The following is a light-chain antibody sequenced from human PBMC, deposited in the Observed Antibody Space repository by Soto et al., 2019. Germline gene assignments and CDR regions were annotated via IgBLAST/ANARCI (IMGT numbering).Light chain of an antibody. J-gene: IGLJ2*01. CDR2: LNSDGSH. CDR3: QTWDAGIRV. V-gene: IGLV4-69*01. CDR1: SGHTNYA. Sequence: QSVLTQSPSASASLGASVKFTCTLSSGHTNYAIAWHQQQPEKGPRYLMKLNSDGSHTKGDGIPDRFSGSSSGAERYLTISRLQSEDEADYYCQTWDAGIRVFGGGTQLTVL.